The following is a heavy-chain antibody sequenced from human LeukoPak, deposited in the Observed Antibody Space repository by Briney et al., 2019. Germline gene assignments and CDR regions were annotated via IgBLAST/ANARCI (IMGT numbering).Heavy chain of an antibody. Sequence: SETLSLTCAVYGGSFSSYYWSWIRQPPGKGLEWIGYIYYSGSTNYNPSLKSRVTISVDTSKNQFSLKLSSVTAADTAVYYCARHYYDSSGYGYYFDYWGQGTLVTVSS. J-gene: IGHJ4*02. V-gene: IGHV4-59*01. CDR1: GGSFSSYY. D-gene: IGHD3-22*01. CDR3: ARHYYDSSGYGYYFDY. CDR2: IYYSGST.